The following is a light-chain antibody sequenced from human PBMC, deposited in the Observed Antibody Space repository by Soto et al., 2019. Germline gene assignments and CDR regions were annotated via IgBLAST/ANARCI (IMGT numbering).Light chain of an antibody. CDR2: DAS. V-gene: IGKV1-13*02. Sequence: AIQLTQSPSSLSASVGDRVTITCRASQGISSALAWYQQKPGKAPKLLIYDASSLESGVPSRFSGSGSGTDFTLTISSLPPEDFATYCCQQFNSYLYTFGQGTKLEIK. CDR3: QQFNSYLYT. CDR1: QGISSA. J-gene: IGKJ2*01.